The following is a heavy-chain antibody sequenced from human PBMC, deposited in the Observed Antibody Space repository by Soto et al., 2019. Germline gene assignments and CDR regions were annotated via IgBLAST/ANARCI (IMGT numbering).Heavy chain of an antibody. V-gene: IGHV3-11*06. CDR1: GFTFSDYY. CDR2: IVIGSDYT. CDR3: GRLRASSWYLGGYLDY. J-gene: IGHJ4*02. D-gene: IGHD6-13*01. Sequence: QVQLVESGGGLVKPGGSLRLSCAASGFTFSDYYMTWVRQAPGKGLEWVSYIVIGSDYTNYADSVKGRFTISRDNANNSLYLEMNSLSMEDTAVYYCGRLRASSWYLGGYLDYWGQGTLVTV.